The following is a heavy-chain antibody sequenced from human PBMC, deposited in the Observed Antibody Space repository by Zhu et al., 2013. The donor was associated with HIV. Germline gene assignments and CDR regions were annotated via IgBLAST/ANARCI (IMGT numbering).Heavy chain of an antibody. V-gene: IGHV1-18*04. CDR1: GYTFTDFY. CDR2: ISAYNGNT. Sequence: QVQLVQSGAEVQKPGASVKVSCRASGYTFTDFYIHWVRQAPGQGLEWMGWISAYNGNTNYAQKLQGRVTMTTDTSTSTAYMELRSLRSDDTAVYYCARVKVKAGAVDYWGQGTLVTVSS. J-gene: IGHJ4*02. D-gene: IGHD4-17*01. CDR3: ARVKVKAGAVDY.